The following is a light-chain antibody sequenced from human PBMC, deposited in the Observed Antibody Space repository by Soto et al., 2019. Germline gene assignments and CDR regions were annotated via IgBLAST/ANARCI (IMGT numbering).Light chain of an antibody. Sequence: LKNPAYVNSVHRHASRIFSTRNSSDVGAYNYVSWYQQHPGKAPKLMIFDVSNRPSGVSNRFSGSKSGNTASLTISELQTEDEADFYCSSYTTSGNYVFGTGTKVTVL. CDR3: SSYTTSGNYV. V-gene: IGLV2-14*01. J-gene: IGLJ1*01. CDR1: SSDVGAYNY. CDR2: DVS.